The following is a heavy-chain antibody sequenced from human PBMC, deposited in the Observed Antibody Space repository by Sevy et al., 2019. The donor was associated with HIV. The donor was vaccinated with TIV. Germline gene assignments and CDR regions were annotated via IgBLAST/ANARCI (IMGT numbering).Heavy chain of an antibody. J-gene: IGHJ6*02. D-gene: IGHD2-2*01. CDR1: GFTFSSYS. V-gene: IGHV3-21*01. Sequence: GGSLRLSCAASGFTFSSYSMNWVRQAPGKGLEWVSSISSSSSYIYYADSVKGRFTISRDNAKNSLYLPMNSLRAEDTAVHYCASTPHLGYCSSTSCQDHYDMDVWGQGTTVTVSS. CDR3: ASTPHLGYCSSTSCQDHYDMDV. CDR2: ISSSSSYI.